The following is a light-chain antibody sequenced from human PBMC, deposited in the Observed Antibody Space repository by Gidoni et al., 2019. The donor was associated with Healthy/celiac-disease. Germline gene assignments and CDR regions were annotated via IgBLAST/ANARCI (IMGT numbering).Light chain of an antibody. Sequence: SYELTQPPSVSVSPGQTASTTCSGDKWGDKYACWYQQKPGQSPVLVIYRDSKRPSGIPERFSGSNSGNTATLTISGTQAMDEADYYCQAWDSSTVVFGGGTKLTVL. V-gene: IGLV3-1*01. CDR2: RDS. CDR3: QAWDSSTVV. J-gene: IGLJ2*01. CDR1: KWGDKY.